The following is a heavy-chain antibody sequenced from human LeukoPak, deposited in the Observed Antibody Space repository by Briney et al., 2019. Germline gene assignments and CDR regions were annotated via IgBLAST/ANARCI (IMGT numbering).Heavy chain of an antibody. J-gene: IGHJ4*02. CDR1: GYTFTGHA. CDR2: INTKTGNP. Sequence: ASVKVSCKASGYTFTGHAMNWVRQAPGQGPEWMGYINTKTGNPTYAQGFTGRFVFSLDTSVSTAYLQTSSLKPEDTGAYYCAKGGWVAVTGMDSWGQGTLVTVSS. D-gene: IGHD6-19*01. V-gene: IGHV7-4-1*02. CDR3: AKGGWVAVTGMDS.